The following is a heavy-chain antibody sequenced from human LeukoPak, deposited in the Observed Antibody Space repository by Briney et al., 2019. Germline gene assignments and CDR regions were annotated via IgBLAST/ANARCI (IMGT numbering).Heavy chain of an antibody. CDR2: ISRSGGNT. D-gene: IGHD1-20*01. CDR3: ATYDNWVAGDV. CDR1: AFTFTNYA. Sequence: GGSLRLSCAASAFTFTNYAVTWVRQAPGKGLEWVSSISRSGGNTYYADSVKGRFTISRDTSTNTLYLQISSLRVEDTALYYCATYDNWVAGDVWGQGTTVSVSS. J-gene: IGHJ6*02. V-gene: IGHV3-23*01.